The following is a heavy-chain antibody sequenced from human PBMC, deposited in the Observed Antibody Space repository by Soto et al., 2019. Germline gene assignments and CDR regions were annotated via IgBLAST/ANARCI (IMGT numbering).Heavy chain of an antibody. V-gene: IGHV4-59*08. CDR2: IYYSGST. CDR1: GGSISNYY. Sequence: TSETLSLTCTVSGGSISNYYWIWIRQPPGKELEWIAYIYYSGSTNYNPSLKSRVTISVDTSKNQFSLKLSSVTAADTAVYYCARRSYWYFDLWGRGTLVTVSS. J-gene: IGHJ2*01. CDR3: ARRSYWYFDL.